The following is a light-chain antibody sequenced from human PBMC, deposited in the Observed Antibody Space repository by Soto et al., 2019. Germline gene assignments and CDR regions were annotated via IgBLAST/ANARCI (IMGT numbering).Light chain of an antibody. CDR2: AIS. V-gene: IGKV1-6*01. CDR3: LQDATYPYT. Sequence: AIQMTQSPSSLSASVEDGVTITCRASHDVRNDLGWYQRKPGQAPKLLIYAISTLQSGVPSRFSGGGSGTDFTLTISNLQPEDSATYFCLQDATYPYTFGQGTKLEI. J-gene: IGKJ2*01. CDR1: HDVRND.